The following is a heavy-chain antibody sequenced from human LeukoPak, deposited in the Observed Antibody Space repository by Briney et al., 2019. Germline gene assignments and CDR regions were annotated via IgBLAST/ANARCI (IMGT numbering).Heavy chain of an antibody. D-gene: IGHD3-10*01. CDR3: ATTKAFGELLYPDY. Sequence: GASVKVSCKASGYTFTRYYMHWVRQAPGQGLEWMGWINPNSGGTNYAQKFQGRVTMTRDTSISTAYMELSRLRSDDTAVYYCATTKAFGELLYPDYWGQGTLVTVSS. V-gene: IGHV1-2*02. CDR2: INPNSGGT. J-gene: IGHJ4*02. CDR1: GYTFTRYY.